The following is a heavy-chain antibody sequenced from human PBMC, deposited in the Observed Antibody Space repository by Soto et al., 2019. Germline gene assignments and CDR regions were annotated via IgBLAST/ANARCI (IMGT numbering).Heavy chain of an antibody. D-gene: IGHD3-22*01. CDR3: AKFGYYDSSGYRFDP. J-gene: IGHJ5*02. CDR1: GGSISSGGYY. CDR2: IYYSGST. V-gene: IGHV4-31*03. Sequence: PSETLSLTCTVSGGSISSGGYYWSWIRQHPGKGLEWIGYIYYSGSTYYNPSLKSRVTISVDTSKNQFSLKLSSVTAADTAVYYCAKFGYYDSSGYRFDPWGQGTLVTVSS.